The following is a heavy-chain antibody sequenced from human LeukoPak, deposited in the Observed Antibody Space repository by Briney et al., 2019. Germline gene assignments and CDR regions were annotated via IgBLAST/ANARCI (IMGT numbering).Heavy chain of an antibody. J-gene: IGHJ4*02. D-gene: IGHD3-10*01. CDR2: IKSKTDGGTT. CDR3: TSQLLWFGELRGDY. CDR1: GFTFSNAW. Sequence: GGSLRLSCAASGFTFSNAWMSWVRQAPGKGLEWVGRIKSKTDGGTTDYAAPVKGRFTISRDDSKTIAYLQMNSLKTEDTAVYYCTSQLLWFGELRGDYWGQGTLVTVSS. V-gene: IGHV3-15*01.